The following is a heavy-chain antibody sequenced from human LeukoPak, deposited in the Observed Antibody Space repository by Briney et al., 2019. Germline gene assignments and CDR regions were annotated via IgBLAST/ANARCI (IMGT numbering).Heavy chain of an antibody. CDR1: GGSISSSTYY. J-gene: IGHJ4*02. CDR2: IYYSGST. CDR3: ARVIVGATTTTGGGY. D-gene: IGHD1-26*01. V-gene: IGHV4-39*01. Sequence: SETLSLTCTVSGGSISSSTYYWGWIRQPPGKGLEWIGNIYYSGSTYYSPSLKGRVTISVDTSKNQFSLKLSSVTAADTAVYYCARVIVGATTTTGGGYWGQGTLVTVSS.